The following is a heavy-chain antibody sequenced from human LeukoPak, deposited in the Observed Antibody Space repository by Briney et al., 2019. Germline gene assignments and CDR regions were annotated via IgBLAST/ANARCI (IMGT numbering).Heavy chain of an antibody. CDR2: IYYSGST. CDR1: GGSISSYY. CDR3: ARAGDYDSSGYYSGFDY. J-gene: IGHJ4*02. D-gene: IGHD3-22*01. V-gene: IGHV4-59*01. Sequence: PSETLSLTCTVSGGSISSYYWSWIWQPPGKGLEWIGYIYYSGSTNYNPSLKSRVTISVDTSKNQFSLKLSSVTAADTAVYYCARAGDYDSSGYYSGFDYWGQGTLVTVSS.